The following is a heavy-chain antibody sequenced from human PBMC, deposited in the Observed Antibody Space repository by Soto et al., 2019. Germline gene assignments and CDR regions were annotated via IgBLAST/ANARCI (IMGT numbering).Heavy chain of an antibody. D-gene: IGHD2-15*01. J-gene: IGHJ3*02. Sequence: GGSLRLSCAASGFTFSSYAMSWVRQAPGKGLEWVSAISGSGGSTYYADSVKGRFTISRDNSKNTLYLQMNSLRAEDTAVYYCAKPTCSGGSCYSINDAFDIWGQGTMVTVSS. V-gene: IGHV3-23*01. CDR3: AKPTCSGGSCYSINDAFDI. CDR1: GFTFSSYA. CDR2: ISGSGGST.